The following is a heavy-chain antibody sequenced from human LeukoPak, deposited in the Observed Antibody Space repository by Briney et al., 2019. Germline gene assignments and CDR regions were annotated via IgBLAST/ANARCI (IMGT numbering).Heavy chain of an antibody. V-gene: IGHV3-66*01. CDR1: GFTFSDYY. CDR3: ARDAYGSWDFDS. CDR2: IHSGGYT. D-gene: IGHD4-17*01. Sequence: GGSLRLSCAASGFTFSDYYMSWIRQAPGKGLEWVSVIHSGGYTYYADSVKGRFTISRDNSKNTLYLQMSSLRADDTAVYYCARDAYGSWDFDSWGQGTLVTVSS. J-gene: IGHJ4*02.